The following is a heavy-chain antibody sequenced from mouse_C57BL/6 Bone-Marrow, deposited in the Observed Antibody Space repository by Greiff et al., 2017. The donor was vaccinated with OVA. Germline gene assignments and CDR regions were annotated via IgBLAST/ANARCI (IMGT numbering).Heavy chain of an antibody. V-gene: IGHV1-15*01. D-gene: IGHD1-1*01. Sequence: QVQLKQSGAELVRPGASVTLSCKASGYTFTDYEMHWVKQTPVHGLAWIGAIDPETGGTAYNQKFKGKAILTADKSSSTAYMELRSLTSEDSAVYYCTRDYGSSLWFAYWGQGTLVTVSA. CDR1: GYTFTDYE. CDR2: IDPETGGT. CDR3: TRDYGSSLWFAY. J-gene: IGHJ3*01.